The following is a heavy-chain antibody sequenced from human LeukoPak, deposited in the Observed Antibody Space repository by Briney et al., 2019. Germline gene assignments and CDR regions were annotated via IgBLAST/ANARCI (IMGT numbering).Heavy chain of an antibody. CDR2: MSYDENTK. D-gene: IGHD4-17*01. J-gene: IGHJ4*02. CDR3: ARAATVTRFDY. CDR1: GFSFNAYW. Sequence: GGSLRXSXTXSGFSFNAYWMHWVRQAPGTGLEWVAIMSYDENTKYYADSVKGRFTVSRDNSKNTLYLQMDSLRPEDTAVYYCARAATVTRFDYWGQGTLVTVSS. V-gene: IGHV3-30*03.